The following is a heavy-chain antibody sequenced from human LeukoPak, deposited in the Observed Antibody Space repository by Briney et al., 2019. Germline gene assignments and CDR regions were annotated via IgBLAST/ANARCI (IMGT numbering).Heavy chain of an antibody. CDR2: ITGSGTII. V-gene: IGHV3-48*01. CDR1: GFTFSSNS. D-gene: IGHD3-22*01. Sequence: GGSLRLSCAASGFTFSSNSMNWVRQAPGKGLEWVSFITGSGTIIYYADSVKGRFTISRDNAKNSVYLQMNSLRAEDTAVYYCAKVITMIVVVIPNDAFDIWGQGTMVTVSS. J-gene: IGHJ3*02. CDR3: AKVITMIVVVIPNDAFDI.